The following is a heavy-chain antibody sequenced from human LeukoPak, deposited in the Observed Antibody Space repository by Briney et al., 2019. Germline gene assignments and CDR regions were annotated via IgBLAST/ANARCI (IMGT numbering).Heavy chain of an antibody. CDR3: ARDRGGSYLSEFDY. V-gene: IGHV4-59*01. CDR2: IYYSGST. J-gene: IGHJ4*02. CDR1: GGSLRGYY. D-gene: IGHD1-26*01. Sequence: SETLSLTCAVYGGSLRGYYWSWIRQPPGKGLEWIGYIYYSGSTNYNPSLKSRVTISVDTSKNQFSLKLSSVTAADTAVYYCARDRGGSYLSEFDYWGQGTLVTVSS.